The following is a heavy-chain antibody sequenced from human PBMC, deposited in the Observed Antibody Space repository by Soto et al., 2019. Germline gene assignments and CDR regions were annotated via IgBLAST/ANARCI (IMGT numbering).Heavy chain of an antibody. CDR1: GGSISSSNW. Sequence: SETLSLTCAVSGGSISSSNWWSWVRQPPGKGLEWIGEIYHSGSTNYNPSLKSRVTISVDKSKNQFSLKLSSVTAADTAVYYCARSHLYYDSSGYPDYWGQGTLVTVSS. CDR2: IYHSGST. V-gene: IGHV4-4*02. D-gene: IGHD3-22*01. J-gene: IGHJ4*02. CDR3: ARSHLYYDSSGYPDY.